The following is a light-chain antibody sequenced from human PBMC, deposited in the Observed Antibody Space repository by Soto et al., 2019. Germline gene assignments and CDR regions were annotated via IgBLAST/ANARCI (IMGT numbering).Light chain of an antibody. V-gene: IGLV2-11*01. J-gene: IGLJ3*02. Sequence: QSALTQPRSVSGSPGQSVTISCTGTSSDVGGYNFVSWYRQHPGKAPKLIIYDVSKRPSGVPDRFSGSKSGNTASMTISGLQAEDEADYHCCSYAGSYTLWVFGGGTKLTVL. CDR1: SSDVGGYNF. CDR2: DVS. CDR3: CSYAGSYTLWV.